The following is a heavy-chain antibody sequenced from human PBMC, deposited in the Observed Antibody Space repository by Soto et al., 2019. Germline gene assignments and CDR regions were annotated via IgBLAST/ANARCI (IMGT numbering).Heavy chain of an antibody. CDR1: GFTFTSYG. J-gene: IGHJ4*02. CDR3: AKHGIAVVPGAGSGSGWYVDY. Sequence: QVQLVESGGGVVQPGRSLRLSCAASGFTFTSYGIHWVRQAPGKGLEWVAFISYDGSNEFYADSVKGRFTISRDNSKNPLYLQMNSLRAEDTAVYYCAKHGIAVVPGAGSGSGWYVDYWGQGTLVTVSS. D-gene: IGHD2-2*01. V-gene: IGHV3-30*18. CDR2: ISYDGSNE.